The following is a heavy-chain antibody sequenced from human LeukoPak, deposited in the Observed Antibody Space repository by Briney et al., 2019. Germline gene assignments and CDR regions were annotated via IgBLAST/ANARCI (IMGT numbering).Heavy chain of an antibody. V-gene: IGHV3-48*02. CDR3: ARKATDFDD. CDR2: ISITSNTI. CDR1: GFSFSSYS. Sequence: GWSLRLSCAASGFSFSSYSMNWVRQAPGKGLEWVSYISITSNTIYYADSVKGRFTISRGNAENSLYLQMNSLRDDDTAVYYCARKATDFDDWGQGTLVTVSS. J-gene: IGHJ4*02. D-gene: IGHD1-1*01.